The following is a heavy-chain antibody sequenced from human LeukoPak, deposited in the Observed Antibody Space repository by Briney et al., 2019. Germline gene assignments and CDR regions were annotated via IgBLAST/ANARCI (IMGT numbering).Heavy chain of an antibody. Sequence: PGGSLRLSCAASGFTFSSYSMNWVRQAPGKGLEWVSSISSSSSYIYYADSVKGRFTISRDNAKNSLYLQMNSLRAEDTAVYYCARDHPHFSFLDIDYWGQRTLVTVSS. V-gene: IGHV3-21*01. J-gene: IGHJ4*02. CDR3: ARDHPHFSFLDIDY. CDR1: GFTFSSYS. CDR2: ISSSSSYI. D-gene: IGHD3/OR15-3a*01.